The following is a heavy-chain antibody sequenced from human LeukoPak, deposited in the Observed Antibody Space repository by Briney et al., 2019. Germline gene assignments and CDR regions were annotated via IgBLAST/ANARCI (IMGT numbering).Heavy chain of an antibody. Sequence: GGSLRLSCTASGFTFGDYAMSWFRQAPGKGLEWVSYISSSGSTIYYADSVKGRFTISRDNAKNSLYLQMNSLRAEDTAVYYCARAGDGYRGDYWGQGTLVTVSS. D-gene: IGHD5-24*01. J-gene: IGHJ4*02. CDR1: GFTFGDYA. CDR2: ISSSGSTI. CDR3: ARAGDGYRGDY. V-gene: IGHV3-11*01.